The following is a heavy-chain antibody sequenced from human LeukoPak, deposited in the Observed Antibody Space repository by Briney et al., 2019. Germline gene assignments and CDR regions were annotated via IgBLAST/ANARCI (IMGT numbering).Heavy chain of an antibody. J-gene: IGHJ4*02. V-gene: IGHV4-4*07. CDR3: ARASVEGPVFDY. CDR1: GGSISSYY. Sequence: SETLALTCTVSGGSISSYYWSWVRQPAGKGLEWIGRIYTSGSTNYNPSLKSRVTMSVDTSKNQFSLKLSSVTAADTAVYYCARASVEGPVFDYWGQGTLVTVSS. CDR2: IYTSGST. D-gene: IGHD2-2*01.